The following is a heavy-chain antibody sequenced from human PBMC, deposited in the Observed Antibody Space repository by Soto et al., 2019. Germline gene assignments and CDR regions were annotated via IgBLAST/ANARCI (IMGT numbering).Heavy chain of an antibody. CDR2: ISSSSSYT. D-gene: IGHD1-26*01. V-gene: IGHV3-11*06. J-gene: IGHJ4*02. CDR1: GFTFSDYY. CDR3: AGDVSEWELLVGFDY. Sequence: GGSLRLSCAASGFTFSDYYMSWIRQAPGKGREWISYISSSSSYTNYADSVKGRFTISRDNAKNSLYLQMNSLRAEDTAVYYCAGDVSEWELLVGFDYWGQGTLVTVSS.